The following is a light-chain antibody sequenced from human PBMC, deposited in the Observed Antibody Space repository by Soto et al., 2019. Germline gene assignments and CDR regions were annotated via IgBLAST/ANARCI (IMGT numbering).Light chain of an antibody. J-gene: IGKJ5*01. CDR3: QQYNNWPIT. Sequence: DIQMTQSPSTLPASVGDRVTITCRASHPISSYLNWYQQKPGKAPKLLIYAASRLQSGVPSRFSGSGSGTDFTLTISRLEPEDFEVYYCQQYNNWPITFGQGTRLEIK. V-gene: IGKV1-39*01. CDR1: HPISSY. CDR2: AAS.